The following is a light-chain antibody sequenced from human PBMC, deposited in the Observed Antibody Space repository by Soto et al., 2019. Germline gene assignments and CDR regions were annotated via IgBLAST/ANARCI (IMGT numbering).Light chain of an antibody. V-gene: IGKV3-11*01. J-gene: IGKJ4*01. CDR3: QQRNYWPPP. CDR1: QSVSTY. CDR2: NAS. Sequence: EIVLTQSPATLSLSPGERATLSCRASQSVSTYLAWYQQEPGQAPRLLIYNASNRAPGIPARFSGSGSGTDFTLTISSLEPEDLAVYYDQQRNYWPPPFGGGTKVDIK.